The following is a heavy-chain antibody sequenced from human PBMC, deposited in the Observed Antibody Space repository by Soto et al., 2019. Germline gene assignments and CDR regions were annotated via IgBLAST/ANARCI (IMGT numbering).Heavy chain of an antibody. CDR3: ANSWGDTWEQSACNI. D-gene: IGHD5-18*01. Sequence: DVQLLESGGGLVQPGGSLRLSCAASGFSFSSYSMSWVRQAPGKGLEWVSGTSGTGYSTYYVDSVKGRFTISRDNSQNSWYLEMNSLRAEDTAVYYCANSWGDTWEQSACNIWGNWKMVTVSS. J-gene: IGHJ3*02. CDR1: GFSFSSYS. CDR2: TSGTGYST. V-gene: IGHV3-23*01.